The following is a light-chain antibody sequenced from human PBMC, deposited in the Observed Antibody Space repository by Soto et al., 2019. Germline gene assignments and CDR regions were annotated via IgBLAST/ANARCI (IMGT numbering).Light chain of an antibody. CDR3: QHLNTYPRT. Sequence: DIQLTQSPSFLSASVGDRVTITCRASQGISSYLALYQQPPGKAPKLLIYGASTLQRGVSSRFSGSGSGTEFTLTISSLQPEDFATYYCQHLNTYPRTFGQGTKLEVK. J-gene: IGKJ2*01. CDR1: QGISSY. V-gene: IGKV1-9*01. CDR2: GAS.